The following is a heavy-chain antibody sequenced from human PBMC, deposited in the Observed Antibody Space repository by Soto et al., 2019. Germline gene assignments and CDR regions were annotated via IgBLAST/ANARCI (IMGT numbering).Heavy chain of an antibody. CDR2: IYTSGST. CDR3: ARQPGTPAAGTMRWFDP. J-gene: IGHJ5*02. CDR1: GGSISSYY. Sequence: NPSETLSLTCTVSGGSISSYYWSWIRQPAGEGLEWIGRIYTSGSTNYNPSLKSRVTMSVDTSKNQFSLKLSSVTAADTAVYYCARQPGTPAAGTMRWFDPWGQGTLVTVSS. D-gene: IGHD6-13*01. V-gene: IGHV4-4*07.